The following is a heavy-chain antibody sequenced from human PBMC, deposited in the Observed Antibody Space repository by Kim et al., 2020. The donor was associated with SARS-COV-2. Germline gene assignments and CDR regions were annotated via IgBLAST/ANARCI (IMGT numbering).Heavy chain of an antibody. CDR1: GYTFTSYA. CDR2: INAGNGNT. Sequence: ASVKVSCKASGYTFTSYAMHWVRQAPGQRLEWMGWINAGNGNTKYSQKFQGRVTITRDTSASTAYMELSSLRSEDTAVYYCARGPRGRYSYGYCWFDPWGHGTLSSVSS. CDR3: ARGPRGRYSYGYCWFDP. J-gene: IGHJ5*02. D-gene: IGHD5-18*01. V-gene: IGHV1-3*01.